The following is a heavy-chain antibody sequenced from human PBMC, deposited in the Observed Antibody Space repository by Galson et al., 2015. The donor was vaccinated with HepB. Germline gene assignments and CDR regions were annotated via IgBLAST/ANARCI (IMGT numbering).Heavy chain of an antibody. V-gene: IGHV3-7*01. J-gene: IGHJ5*02. D-gene: IGHD3-22*01. CDR3: VRKLFYYDTSGAGWLDP. CDR2: INQDGSEK. CDR1: GLNFSTYW. Sequence: SLRLSCAASGLNFSTYWMTWVRQAPGKGLEWVANINQDGSEKYYVDSVKGRFTVSRDNAKNSLYLQMSSLGAEDTALYHCVRKLFYYDTSGAGWLDPWGQGTLVTVSS.